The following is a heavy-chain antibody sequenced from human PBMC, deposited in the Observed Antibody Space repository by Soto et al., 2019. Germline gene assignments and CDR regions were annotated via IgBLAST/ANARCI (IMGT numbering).Heavy chain of an antibody. V-gene: IGHV3-33*01. D-gene: IGHD4-17*01. Sequence: PGGSLRLSCAASGFTFSSYGMHWVRQAPGKGLEWVAVIWYDGSNKYYADSVKGRFTISRDNSKNTLYLQMNSLRAEDTAVYYCARGAHGVISDWYFDLWGRGTLVTVSS. J-gene: IGHJ2*01. CDR3: ARGAHGVISDWYFDL. CDR2: IWYDGSNK. CDR1: GFTFSSYG.